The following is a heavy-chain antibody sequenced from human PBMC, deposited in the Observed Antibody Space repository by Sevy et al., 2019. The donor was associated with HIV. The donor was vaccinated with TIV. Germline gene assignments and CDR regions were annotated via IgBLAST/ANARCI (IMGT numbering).Heavy chain of an antibody. D-gene: IGHD1-26*01. J-gene: IGHJ4*02. CDR2: IYYIGST. CDR3: ARLQEGSYSNY. CDR1: GGSISSSSYY. V-gene: IGHV4-39*01. Sequence: SETLSLTCTVSGGSISSSSYYWGWIRQPPGKGLEWMGSIYYIGSTYYNPSLKSRVTISVDTSKNQFSLKLSSVTAADTAVYYCARLQEGSYSNYWGQGTLVTVSS.